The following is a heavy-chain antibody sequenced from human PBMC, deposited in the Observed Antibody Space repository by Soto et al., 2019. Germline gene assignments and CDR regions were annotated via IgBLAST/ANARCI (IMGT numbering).Heavy chain of an antibody. V-gene: IGHV3-23*01. CDR1: GFTFNHYA. D-gene: IGHD4-17*01. J-gene: IGHJ6*02. CDR3: AKDSTVTTSLYFYYYGFDV. CDR2: VSGRGGST. Sequence: PGGSLRLSCTASGFTFNHYAMRWVRQAPGKGLEWVSAVSGRGGSTKYADSVKGRFIISRDNSNSTLYLQMDSLRGEDTAVYYCAKDSTVTTSLYFYYYGFDVWGQGTTVTVSS.